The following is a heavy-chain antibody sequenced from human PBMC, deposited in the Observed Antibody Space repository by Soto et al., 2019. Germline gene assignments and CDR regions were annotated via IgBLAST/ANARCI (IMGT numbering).Heavy chain of an antibody. V-gene: IGHV4-59*08. J-gene: IGHJ4*02. D-gene: IGHD3-16*01. CDR1: GGSMSSYY. CDR2: IYYSGST. CDR3: ARRWGGALDY. Sequence: QVQLQESGPGLVKPSETLSLTCTVSGGSMSSYYWSWIRQPPGKGLEWIGYIYYSGSTNYNPSLKSRVTISVDTSKNQFSPKLNSVTAADTAVYYCARRWGGALDYWGQGTLVTVSS.